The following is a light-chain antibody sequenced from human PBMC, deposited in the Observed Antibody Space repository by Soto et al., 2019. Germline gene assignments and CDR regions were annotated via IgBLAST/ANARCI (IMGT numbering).Light chain of an antibody. V-gene: IGLV2-23*01. CDR1: SGDVGSYNL. Sequence: QSALTQPASVSGSPGQSITISCTGTSGDVGSYNLVSWYQQHPGKAPKLMIYEGSKRPSGVSNRFSGSKSGNTASLTISGLQAEDEADYYCCSYAGSSPVFGGGTKLTVL. CDR3: CSYAGSSPV. J-gene: IGLJ2*01. CDR2: EGS.